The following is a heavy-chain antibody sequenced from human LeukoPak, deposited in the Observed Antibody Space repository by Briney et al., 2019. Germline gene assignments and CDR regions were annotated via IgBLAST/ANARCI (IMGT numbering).Heavy chain of an antibody. CDR3: ARDPYNYDRSGYKLDSYFDY. CDR2: INWIGGST. J-gene: IGHJ4*02. Sequence: PGGSLRLSCAASGFTFDDYGMSWVRQVPGKGLEWVSGINWIGGSTGYADSVKGRFTISRDNAKNSLYLQMNSLRAEATAVYSCARDPYNYDRSGYKLDSYFDYWGQGTLVTVSS. CDR1: GFTFDDYG. V-gene: IGHV3-20*04. D-gene: IGHD3-22*01.